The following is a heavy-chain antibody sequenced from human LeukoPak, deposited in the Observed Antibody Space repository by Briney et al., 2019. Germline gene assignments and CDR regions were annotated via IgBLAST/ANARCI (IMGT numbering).Heavy chain of an antibody. CDR2: IYRSATT. V-gene: IGHV4-38-2*02. D-gene: IGHD1-26*01. J-gene: IGHJ5*02. Sequence: TSETLSLTCTVSGYTVETGYYWAWLRQPPGKGLEWIESIYRSATTYYNPSLKSRVLISMDMSKNEVSLSLTSVTAADTAVYYCAREWATYHNWYDPWGQGTLVIVSS. CDR3: AREWATYHNWYDP. CDR1: GYTVETGYY.